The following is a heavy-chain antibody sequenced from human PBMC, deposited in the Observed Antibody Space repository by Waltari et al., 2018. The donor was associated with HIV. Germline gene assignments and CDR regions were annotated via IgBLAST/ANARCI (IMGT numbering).Heavy chain of an antibody. V-gene: IGHV4-34*02. Sequence: QVQLQQWGAGLLKPSDILSLTCAIYGGSFSSDYWTWIRQAPETGFEWIGDINHSGHSNDNQSCSGLVRSRVDTSRNHVSLTMVSLTAAYTAVYFCARTHLLGTVVVLPEALKMKGNWFDPWGQGTQVTVS. CDR3: ARTHLLGTVVVLPEALKMKGNWFDP. CDR2: INHSGHS. CDR1: GGSFSSDY. D-gene: IGHD2-21*01. J-gene: IGHJ5*02.